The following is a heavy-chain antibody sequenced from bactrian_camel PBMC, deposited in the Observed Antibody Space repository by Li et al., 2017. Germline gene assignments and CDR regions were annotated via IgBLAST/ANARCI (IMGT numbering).Heavy chain of an antibody. J-gene: IGHJ6*01. D-gene: IGHD4*01. CDR2: SFTDGSDS. CDR3: ATDAEYSDYTPFGY. Sequence: VQLVESGGDLVKPGGSLIISCVASGFTFSDYTMSWVRQAPGKGLEWVSSSFTDGSDSNYADSVRGRFTISQDNAKNTLFLRMGSLKPEDTALYYCATDAEYSDYTPFGYWGHGTQVTVS. V-gene: IGHV3-2*01. CDR1: GFTFSDYT.